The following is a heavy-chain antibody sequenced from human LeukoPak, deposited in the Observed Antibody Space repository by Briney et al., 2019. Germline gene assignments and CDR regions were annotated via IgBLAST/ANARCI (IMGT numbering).Heavy chain of an antibody. CDR2: IYYSGST. D-gene: IGHD3-22*01. J-gene: IGHJ1*01. V-gene: IGHV4-59*12. Sequence: PSETLSLTCTVSGGSISSYYWSWIRQPPGKGLEWIGYIYYSGSTNYNPSLKSRVTISVDTSKNQFSLKLSSVTAADTAVYYCARDDSREYFQHWGQGTLVTVSS. CDR1: GGSISSYY. CDR3: ARDDSREYFQH.